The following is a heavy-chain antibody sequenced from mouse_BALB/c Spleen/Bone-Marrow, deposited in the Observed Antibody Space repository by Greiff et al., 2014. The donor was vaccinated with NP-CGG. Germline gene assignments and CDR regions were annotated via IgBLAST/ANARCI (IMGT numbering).Heavy chain of an antibody. CDR3: ARSDYRYDPYAMDY. CDR2: IYPYYGGT. J-gene: IGHJ4*01. D-gene: IGHD2-14*01. Sequence: VQLQQSGPELEKPGASVKISCKASGYSFTGYNMNWVKQSNGKSLEWIGNIYPYYGGTNYNQKFKGKATLTVDKSSSTAYMQLKSQPSEDSAVYYCARSDYRYDPYAMDYWGQGTSVTVSS. V-gene: IGHV1-39*01. CDR1: GYSFTGYN.